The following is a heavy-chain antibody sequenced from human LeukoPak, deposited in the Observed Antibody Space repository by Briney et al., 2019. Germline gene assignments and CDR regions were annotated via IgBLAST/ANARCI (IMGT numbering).Heavy chain of an antibody. D-gene: IGHD3-10*01. CDR2: FGPEDGET. CDR3: ATGVLWFGELSLYDY. Sequence: ASVKVSCKVSGYTLTELSMHWVRQAPGKGLEWMGGFGPEDGETIYAQKFQGRVTMTEDTSTDTAYMELSSLRSEDTAVYYCATGVLWFGELSLYDYWGQGTLVTVSS. J-gene: IGHJ4*02. CDR1: GYTLTELS. V-gene: IGHV1-24*01.